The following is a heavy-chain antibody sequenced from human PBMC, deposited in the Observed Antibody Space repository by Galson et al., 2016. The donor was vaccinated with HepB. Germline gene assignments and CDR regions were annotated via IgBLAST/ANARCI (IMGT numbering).Heavy chain of an antibody. J-gene: IGHJ5*02. CDR2: IWYDGSNK. D-gene: IGHD2-21*02. CDR3: ARDRFPRVTRGRNWFDP. V-gene: IGHV3-33*01. Sequence: SLRLSCAASGFTFSSYGMHWVRQAPGKGLEWVAVIWYDGSNKYYADSVKGRFTISRDNAKNTLYLKMNSLRAEDKAVYYCARDRFPRVTRGRNWFDPWGQGTLVTVSS. CDR1: GFTFSSYG.